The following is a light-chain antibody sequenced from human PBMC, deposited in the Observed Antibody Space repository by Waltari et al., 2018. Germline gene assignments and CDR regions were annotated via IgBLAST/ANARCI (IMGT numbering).Light chain of an antibody. J-gene: IGLJ3*02. CDR3: AAWDNSLSGLV. V-gene: IGLV1-47*01. Sequence: QSVVTQPPSASGTPGQWVTISCSGSSSNIGSNYVYWYQQFPGAAPKLLISRTVQRPSGGPDRFSGSKSGTSASLAISGLRSEDEADYYCAAWDNSLSGLVFGGGTKLTV. CDR2: RTV. CDR1: SSNIGSNY.